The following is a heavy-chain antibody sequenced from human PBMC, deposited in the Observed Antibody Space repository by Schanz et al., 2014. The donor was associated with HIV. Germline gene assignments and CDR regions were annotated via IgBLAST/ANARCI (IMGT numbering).Heavy chain of an antibody. Sequence: QVQLVESGGGVVQPGRSLRLSCAASGFTFSSYGMHWVRQAPGKGLEWVAVISYDGSNKNYADSVKGRFTISSDNSKNTLYLQMNSLRAEDTAVYYCARDVSHDSSGHYSDYYYGMDVWGQGTTVTVSS. D-gene: IGHD3-22*01. V-gene: IGHV3-30*03. CDR3: ARDVSHDSSGHYSDYYYGMDV. CDR2: ISYDGSNK. J-gene: IGHJ6*02. CDR1: GFTFSSYG.